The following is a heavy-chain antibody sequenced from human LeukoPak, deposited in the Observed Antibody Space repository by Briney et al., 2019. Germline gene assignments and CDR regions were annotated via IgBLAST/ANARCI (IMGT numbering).Heavy chain of an antibody. Sequence: SETLSLTCTVSGGSISSYCWSWIRQPPGKGLEWIGYTHYSGSTNYNPSLKSRVTISVDTSKNQFSLKLSSMTAADTAVYYCARLVGATTPLDIWGQGTMVTVSS. CDR1: GGSISSYC. J-gene: IGHJ3*02. CDR2: THYSGST. V-gene: IGHV4-59*08. CDR3: ARLVGATTPLDI. D-gene: IGHD1-26*01.